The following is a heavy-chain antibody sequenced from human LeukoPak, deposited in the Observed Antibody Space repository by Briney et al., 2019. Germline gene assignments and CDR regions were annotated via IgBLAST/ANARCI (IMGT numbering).Heavy chain of an antibody. D-gene: IGHD3-16*02. CDR3: ARSDYIWGSYRVYDY. CDR2: ISHSENT. V-gene: IGHV4-4*02. CDR1: GGSISSRSW. Sequence: SETLSLTCAVSGGSISSRSWWSWVRQAPGKGLEWIGEISHSENTNYNPSLKSRVTTSIGKSNNQFSLNLTSVTAADTAVYYCARSDYIWGSYRVYDYWGQGTLVTVSS. J-gene: IGHJ4*02.